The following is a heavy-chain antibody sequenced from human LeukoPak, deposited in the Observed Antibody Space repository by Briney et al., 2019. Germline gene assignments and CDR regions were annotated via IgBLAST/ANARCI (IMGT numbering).Heavy chain of an antibody. V-gene: IGHV3-11*01. J-gene: IGHJ4*02. CDR3: AKDNGEYNWNLYFDY. D-gene: IGHD1-20*01. Sequence: KAGGSLRLSCAASGFTFSDYYMSWIRQAPGKGLEWVSYISSSGSTIYYADSVKGRFTISRDNAKNSLYLQMNSLRAEDTALYYCAKDNGEYNWNLYFDYWGQGTLVTVSS. CDR1: GFTFSDYY. CDR2: ISSSGSTI.